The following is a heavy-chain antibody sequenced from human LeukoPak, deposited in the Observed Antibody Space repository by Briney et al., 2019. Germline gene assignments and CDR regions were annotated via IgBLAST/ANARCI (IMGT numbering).Heavy chain of an antibody. CDR1: GGSISSSSYY. CDR2: IYYSGST. D-gene: IGHD3-3*01. V-gene: IGHV4-39*01. J-gene: IGHJ4*02. Sequence: SETLSLTCTVSGGSISSSSYYWGWIRQPPGKGLEWIGSIYYSGSTYYNPSLKSRATISVDTSKNQFSLKLSSVTAADTAVYYCARLGNNYDFWGQVFDYWGQGTLVTVSS. CDR3: ARLGNNYDFWGQVFDY.